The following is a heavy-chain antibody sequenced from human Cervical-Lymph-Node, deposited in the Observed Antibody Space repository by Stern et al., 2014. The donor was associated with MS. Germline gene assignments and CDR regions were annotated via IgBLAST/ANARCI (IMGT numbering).Heavy chain of an antibody. D-gene: IGHD6-13*01. CDR3: AREMIAAAGTIPFDY. Sequence: VQLVESGGGVVQPGRSLRLSCAASGFTFSNYAMHWVRQAPGKGLEWVAVISYDGSNKYYAESVKGRFTISRDNSKNTLYLQMNSLRAEDTAVYYCAREMIAAAGTIPFDYWGQGTLVTVSS. J-gene: IGHJ4*02. V-gene: IGHV3-30*01. CDR2: ISYDGSNK. CDR1: GFTFSNYA.